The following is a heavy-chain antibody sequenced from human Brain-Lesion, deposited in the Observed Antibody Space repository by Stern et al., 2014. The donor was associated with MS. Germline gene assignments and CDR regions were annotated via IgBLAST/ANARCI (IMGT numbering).Heavy chain of an antibody. V-gene: IGHV4-39*01. Sequence: VQLVESGPGLVKPSETLSLTCTVAGGSVSSTSYAWAWIRQPPGKGLEWIGTIYYSGNTYYSPSLQSRLTISLDTSKHQFSLQMRFVTAADTAVYYCAGEEDIRYCSGGSCTGNWFDPWGQGTLVTVSS. CDR2: IYYSGNT. J-gene: IGHJ5*02. CDR1: GGSVSSTSYA. CDR3: AGEEDIRYCSGGSCTGNWFDP. D-gene: IGHD2-15*01.